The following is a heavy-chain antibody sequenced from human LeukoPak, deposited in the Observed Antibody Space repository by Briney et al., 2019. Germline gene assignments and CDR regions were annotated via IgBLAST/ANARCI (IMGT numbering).Heavy chain of an antibody. D-gene: IGHD3-10*01. CDR2: ISYDGSNK. CDR3: AKGQTEFGELLLLKFDP. V-gene: IGHV3-30-3*01. CDR1: GFTFSSYA. J-gene: IGHJ5*02. Sequence: PGGSLRLSCAASGFTFSSYAMHWVRQAPGKGLEWVAVISYDGSNKYYADSVKGRFTISRDNSKNTLYLQMNSLRAEDTAVYYCAKGQTEFGELLLLKFDPWGQGTLVTVSS.